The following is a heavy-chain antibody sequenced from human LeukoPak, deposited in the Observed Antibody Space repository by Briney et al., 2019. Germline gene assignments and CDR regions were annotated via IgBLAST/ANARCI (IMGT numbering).Heavy chain of an antibody. CDR1: GFTFSSYA. J-gene: IGHJ4*02. CDR2: ISGSGGST. Sequence: GGSLRLSCAASGFTFSSYAMHWVRQAPGKGLEWVSAISGSGGSTYYADSVKGRFTISRDNSKNTLYLQMNSLRAEDTAVYYCASSGEVRGVITDYWGQGTLVTVSS. V-gene: IGHV3-23*01. D-gene: IGHD3-10*01. CDR3: ASSGEVRGVITDY.